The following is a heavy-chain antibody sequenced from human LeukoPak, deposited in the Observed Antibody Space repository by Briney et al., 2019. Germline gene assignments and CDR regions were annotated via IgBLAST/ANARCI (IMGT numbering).Heavy chain of an antibody. CDR3: ARARRRYSSGSYYNGGFDP. CDR1: GYTFTGYY. V-gene: IGHV1-2*02. D-gene: IGHD3-10*01. Sequence: GASVKVSCKASGYTFTGYYMHWVRQAPGQGLEWMGWINPNSGGTNYAQKFQGRVTMTRDTSISTAYMELSRLRSDDTAVYYCARARRRYSSGSYYNGGFDPWGQGTLVTVSS. CDR2: INPNSGGT. J-gene: IGHJ5*02.